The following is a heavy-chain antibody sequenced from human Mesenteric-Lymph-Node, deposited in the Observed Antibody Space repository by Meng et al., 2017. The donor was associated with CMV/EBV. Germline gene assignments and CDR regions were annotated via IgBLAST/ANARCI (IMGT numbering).Heavy chain of an antibody. CDR1: GFTFSDYC. J-gene: IGHJ3*02. CDR3: AREGSSGWYGVTSSGFDI. D-gene: IGHD6-19*01. Sequence: GESLKISCAASGFTFSDYCMNWVRQAPGKGLEWVSSISSTSNYIYYADSVKGRFTISRDNAKNSLYLQMNSLRAEDTAVYYCAREGSSGWYGVTSSGFDIWGQGTMVTVSS. CDR2: ISSTSNYI. V-gene: IGHV3-21*01.